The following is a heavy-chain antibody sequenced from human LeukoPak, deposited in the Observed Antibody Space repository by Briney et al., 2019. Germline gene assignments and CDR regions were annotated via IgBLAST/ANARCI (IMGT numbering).Heavy chain of an antibody. CDR1: GYSFASYW. CDR3: ARHNNWGFDY. Sequence: GESLKISCKGSGYSFASYWIGWVRQMSGKGLEWMGIIHPNDDSTIYSPSFQGQVTISADKSISTAYLQWSTLKASDTAIYHCARHNNWGFDYWDRGTLVTVSS. V-gene: IGHV5-51*01. CDR2: IHPNDDST. D-gene: IGHD7-27*01. J-gene: IGHJ4*02.